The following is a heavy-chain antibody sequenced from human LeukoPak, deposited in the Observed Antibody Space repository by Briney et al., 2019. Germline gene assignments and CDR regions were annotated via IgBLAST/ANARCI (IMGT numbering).Heavy chain of an antibody. CDR3: AKKSSSGWYDIAYYYYYMDV. J-gene: IGHJ6*03. D-gene: IGHD6-19*01. V-gene: IGHV3-21*04. CDR2: ISTSSSYI. CDR1: GFTFSSYS. Sequence: PGGSLRLSCAASGFTFSSYSMNWVRQAPGKGLEWVSCISTSSSYIYYADSVKGRFTISRDNSKNTLYLQMNSLRAEDTAVYYCAKKSSSGWYDIAYYYYYMDVWGKGTTVTVSS.